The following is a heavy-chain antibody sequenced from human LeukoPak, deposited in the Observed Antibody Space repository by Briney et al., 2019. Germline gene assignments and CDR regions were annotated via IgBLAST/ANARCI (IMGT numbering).Heavy chain of an antibody. Sequence: PGGSLRLSCAASGFTFRAYSMNWVRQPPGKGLEWIGSIYYSKNTYYNPSLKSRVTISADTSKNQFSLTLGSVSATDTAVYYCVSPRGFSYGYFDYWGQGTLVTVSS. CDR2: IYYSKNT. CDR3: VSPRGFSYGYFDY. CDR1: GFTFRAYSMN. D-gene: IGHD5-18*01. V-gene: IGHV4-39*01. J-gene: IGHJ4*02.